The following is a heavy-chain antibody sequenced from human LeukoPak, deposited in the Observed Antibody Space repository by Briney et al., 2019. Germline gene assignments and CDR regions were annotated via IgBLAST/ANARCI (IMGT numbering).Heavy chain of an antibody. Sequence: PSETLSLTCTVSGGSISSYYWSWIRQPPGKGLEWIGYIYYSGSTNYNPSLKSRVTISVDTSKNQFSLKLSSVTAADTAVYYCARETYGSGNYYADYWGQGTLVTVSS. J-gene: IGHJ4*02. CDR3: ARETYGSGNYYADY. CDR1: GGSISSYY. D-gene: IGHD3-10*01. V-gene: IGHV4-59*01. CDR2: IYYSGST.